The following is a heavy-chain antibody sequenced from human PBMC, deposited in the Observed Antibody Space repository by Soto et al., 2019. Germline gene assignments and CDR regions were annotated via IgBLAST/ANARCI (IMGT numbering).Heavy chain of an antibody. CDR3: AKAEKGRKTGNYFDY. Sequence: QVQLVESGGGVVQPGRSLRLSCAASGFTFSSYGMHWVRQAPGKGLEWVAVISYDGSNKYYADSVKGLFTISRDNSKNTLYLQMNSLRAEDTAVYYCAKAEKGRKTGNYFDYWGQGTLVTVSS. J-gene: IGHJ4*02. CDR1: GFTFSSYG. D-gene: IGHD1-1*01. CDR2: ISYDGSNK. V-gene: IGHV3-30*18.